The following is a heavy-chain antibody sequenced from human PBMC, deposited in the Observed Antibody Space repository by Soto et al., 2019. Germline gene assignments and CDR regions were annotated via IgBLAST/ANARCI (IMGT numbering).Heavy chain of an antibody. CDR1: GFTFTSYA. D-gene: IGHD2-2*01. CDR2: ISASGGTT. V-gene: IGHV3-23*01. Sequence: EVQLLESGGGLIQPGGSLRLSCAASGFTFTSYAMSWVRQAPGKGLEWVSTISASGGTTYYADSVRGRFTISRDNSKNTLYLHMNSLRGDDTALYYCAKDSIVVVPATTEDPAYYDYHGMDVWGQGTTVTVSS. J-gene: IGHJ6*02. CDR3: AKDSIVVVPATTEDPAYYDYHGMDV.